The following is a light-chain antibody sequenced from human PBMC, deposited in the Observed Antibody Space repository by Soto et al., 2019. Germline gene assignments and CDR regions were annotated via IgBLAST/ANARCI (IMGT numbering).Light chain of an antibody. CDR3: QQYNNWPQT. Sequence: IQMTQSPSTLSASVGDEVTITCRASQSFSSWLAWYQQKPGKAPKLLIYDASSLESGVPSRFSGSGSGTEFTLTISSLQSEDFAVYYCQQYNNWPQTFGQGTKVDIK. V-gene: IGKV1-5*01. CDR2: DAS. J-gene: IGKJ1*01. CDR1: QSFSSW.